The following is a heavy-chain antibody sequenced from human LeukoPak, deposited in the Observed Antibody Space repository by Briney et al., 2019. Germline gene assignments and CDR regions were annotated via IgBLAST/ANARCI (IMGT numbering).Heavy chain of an antibody. D-gene: IGHD3-3*01. J-gene: IGHJ5*02. CDR2: IKQDGSEK. CDR1: GFTFSSYW. V-gene: IGHV3-7*01. CDR3: AREKYYDFWSGSNWFDP. Sequence: GGSLRLSCAASGFTFSSYWMSWVRQAPGKGLEWVANIKQDGSEKYYVDSVKGRFTISRDNAKNSLYLQMNSLRAEDTAVYYCAREKYYDFWSGSNWFDPWGQGTLVTVSS.